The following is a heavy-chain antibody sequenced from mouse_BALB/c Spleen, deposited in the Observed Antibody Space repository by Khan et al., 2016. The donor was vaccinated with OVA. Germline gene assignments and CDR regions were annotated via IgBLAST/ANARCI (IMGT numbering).Heavy chain of an antibody. CDR3: ARENYYGSSRYAMDY. CDR2: IAPGSGSA. CDR1: GYTFTSYW. D-gene: IGHD1-1*01. Sequence: DLVKPGASVKLSCKASGYTFTSYWINWIKQRPGQGLEWIGRIAPGSGSAYYSPRFKGKATLTVDPSSSTAYIQLSSLSAEDSAVYFCARENYYGSSRYAMDYWGQGTSVTVSS. J-gene: IGHJ4*01. V-gene: IGHV1S41*01.